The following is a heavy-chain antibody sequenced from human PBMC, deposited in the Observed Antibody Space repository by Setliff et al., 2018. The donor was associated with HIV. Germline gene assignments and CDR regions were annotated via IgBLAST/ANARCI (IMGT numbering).Heavy chain of an antibody. J-gene: IGHJ4*02. CDR1: GGSMNNYY. CDR2: IYTSGST. V-gene: IGHV4-4*09. Sequence: PSETLSLTCTVSGGSMNNYYWTWIRQPPGKGMEWVGYIYTSGSTKYNTSLKSRVTIALDPSKNQFSLKLTAVTAADTAVYYCALHANGPYGPFGDLLYFDYWGLGTLVTVSS. D-gene: IGHD2-21*02. CDR3: ALHANGPYGPFGDLLYFDY.